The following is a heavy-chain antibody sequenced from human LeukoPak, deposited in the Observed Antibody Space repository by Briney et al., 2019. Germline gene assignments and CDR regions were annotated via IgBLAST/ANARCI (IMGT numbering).Heavy chain of an antibody. V-gene: IGHV4-59*08. Sequence: SETLSLTCTVSGGSISSYYWSWIRQPPGKGLEWIGYIYDSGTTKYNPSLKRRVTISVDTSKNQLSLKLSSVTAADTAVYYCARHWETSSWYVDYWGQGTLVTVSS. CDR3: ARHWETSSWYVDY. CDR1: GGSISSYY. J-gene: IGHJ4*02. D-gene: IGHD6-13*01. CDR2: IYDSGTT.